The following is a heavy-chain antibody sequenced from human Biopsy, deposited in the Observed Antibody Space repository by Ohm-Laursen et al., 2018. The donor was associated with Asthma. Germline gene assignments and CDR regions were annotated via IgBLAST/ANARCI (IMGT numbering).Heavy chain of an antibody. J-gene: IGHJ4*02. V-gene: IGHV3-30*18. CDR2: ISFDGSNK. CDR1: GFTFSNYG. CDR3: PKDVFPGWELRRGPDY. Sequence: SLGLSCLASGFTFSNYGMHWVRQAPGKGLEWVAGISFDGSNKDYADSVKGRFTIPRDNSKNTLHLEMNSLRVEDTAVYYCPKDVFPGWELRRGPDYWGQGTLVTVSS. D-gene: IGHD1-26*01.